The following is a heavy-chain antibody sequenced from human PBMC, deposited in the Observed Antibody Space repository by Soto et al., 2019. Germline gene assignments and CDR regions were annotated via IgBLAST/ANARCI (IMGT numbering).Heavy chain of an antibody. Sequence: GGSLRLSCAASGFTFSSYAMSWVRQAPGKGLEWVSAISGSGGSTYYADSVKGRFTISRDNSKNTLYLQMNSLRAEDTAVYYCAIRALFVDYYDSSGYYYFDYWGQGTLVTVSS. J-gene: IGHJ4*02. CDR1: GFTFSSYA. V-gene: IGHV3-23*01. D-gene: IGHD3-22*01. CDR3: AIRALFVDYYDSSGYYYFDY. CDR2: ISGSGGST.